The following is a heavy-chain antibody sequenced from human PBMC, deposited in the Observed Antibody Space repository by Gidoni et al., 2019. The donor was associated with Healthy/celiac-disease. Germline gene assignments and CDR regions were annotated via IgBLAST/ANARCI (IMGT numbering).Heavy chain of an antibody. J-gene: IGHJ5*02. D-gene: IGHD2-15*01. CDR2: IIPIFGTA. Sequence: MGGIIPIFGTANFAQKFQGRVTITADKSTSTAYMELSSLRSEDTAVYYCAREGGGYCSGGSCDNWFDPWGQGTLVTVSS. V-gene: IGHV1-69*06. CDR3: AREGGGYCSGGSCDNWFDP.